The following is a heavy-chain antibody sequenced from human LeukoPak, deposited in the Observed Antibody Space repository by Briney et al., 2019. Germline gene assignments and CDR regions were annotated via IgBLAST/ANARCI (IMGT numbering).Heavy chain of an antibody. CDR3: AKDGNYDILTGYLDY. J-gene: IGHJ4*02. Sequence: PGGSLRLSCAASGFTFGDYAMHWVRQAPGKGLEWVSGISWNGGSIGYADSVKGRFTISRDNAKNSLYLQMNSLRAEDTALYYCAKDGNYDILTGYLDYWGQGTLVTVSS. CDR2: ISWNGGSI. D-gene: IGHD3-9*01. CDR1: GFTFGDYA. V-gene: IGHV3-9*01.